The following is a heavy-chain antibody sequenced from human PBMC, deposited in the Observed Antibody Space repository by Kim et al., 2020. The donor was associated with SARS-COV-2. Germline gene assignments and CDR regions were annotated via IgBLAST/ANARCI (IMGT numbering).Heavy chain of an antibody. J-gene: IGHJ4*03. Sequence: GGSLRLSCATSGFTFSAYDMNWVRQAPGKGLEWLSFITKTSSTIYYADSVKGRFTISRDNAKNSLYLQMGSLTDEDTAVYFCVRDRWGGAFDFWGQGTLV. D-gene: IGHD3-16*01. CDR2: ITKTSSTI. CDR3: VRDRWGGAFDF. V-gene: IGHV3-48*02. CDR1: GFTFSAYD.